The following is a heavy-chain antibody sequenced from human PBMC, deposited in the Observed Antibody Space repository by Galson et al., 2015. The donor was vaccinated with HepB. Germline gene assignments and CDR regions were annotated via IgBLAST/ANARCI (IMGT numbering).Heavy chain of an antibody. J-gene: IGHJ6*02. CDR3: AKGRLGALYYYYGMDV. V-gene: IGHV3-30*18. D-gene: IGHD1-26*01. Sequence: SLRLSCAASGFTFSSYGMHWVRQAPGKGLEWVAVISYDGSNKYYADSVKGRFTISRDNSKNTLYLQMNSLRAEDTAVYYCAKGRLGALYYYYGMDVWGQGTTVTVSS. CDR2: ISYDGSNK. CDR1: GFTFSSYG.